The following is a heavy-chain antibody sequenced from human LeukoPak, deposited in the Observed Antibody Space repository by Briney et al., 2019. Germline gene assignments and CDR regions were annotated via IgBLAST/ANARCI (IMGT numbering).Heavy chain of an antibody. CDR2: ISAYNGNT. CDR1: GYTLTSYG. Sequence: ASVKVSCKASGYTLTSYGISWVGQAPGQGLVGMGWISAYNGNTNYAQKLQGRVTMTTDTSTSTAYMELRSLRSDDTAVYYCARAPYCGGDCSMGWFDPWGQGTLVTVSS. J-gene: IGHJ5*02. D-gene: IGHD2-21*02. V-gene: IGHV1-18*01. CDR3: ARAPYCGGDCSMGWFDP.